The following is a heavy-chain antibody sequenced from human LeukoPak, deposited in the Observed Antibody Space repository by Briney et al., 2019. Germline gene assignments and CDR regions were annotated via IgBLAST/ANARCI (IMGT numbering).Heavy chain of an antibody. V-gene: IGHV4-34*01. J-gene: IGHJ6*02. Sequence: SETLSLTCAVYGGSFSGYYWSGIRQPPGKGLEWIGEINHSGSTNYNPSLKSRVTISVDTSKNQFSLKLRSVTAADTAVYYCARINSSGWHSADYYYGMDVWGQGTTVTVSS. CDR2: INHSGST. D-gene: IGHD6-19*01. CDR3: ARINSSGWHSADYYYGMDV. CDR1: GGSFSGYY.